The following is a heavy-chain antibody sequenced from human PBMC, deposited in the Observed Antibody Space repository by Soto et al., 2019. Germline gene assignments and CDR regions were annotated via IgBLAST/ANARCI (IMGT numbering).Heavy chain of an antibody. CDR1: GGSFSGYY. D-gene: IGHD4-17*01. Sequence: QVQLQQWGAGLLKPSETLSLTCAVYGGSFSGYYWSWIHQPPGKGLEWIGEINHSGSTNYNPSLKSRVTISVDTSKNQFSLKLSSVTAADTAVYYCARGSTYDYGGNSRGDYFDYWGQGTLVTVSS. J-gene: IGHJ4*02. CDR2: INHSGST. CDR3: ARGSTYDYGGNSRGDYFDY. V-gene: IGHV4-34*01.